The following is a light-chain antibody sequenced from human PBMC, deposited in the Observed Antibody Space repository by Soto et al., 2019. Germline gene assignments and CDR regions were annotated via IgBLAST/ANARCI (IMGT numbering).Light chain of an antibody. V-gene: IGLV2-11*01. CDR3: CSYAGSYTYV. J-gene: IGLJ1*01. Sequence: QPVLTQPRSVSGSPGQSVTISCTGTSSDVGGYNFVSWYQHHPGKAPKLMIYNVIQRPSGVPDRFSASKSGNTASLTISGLQAEDEADYYCCSYAGSYTYVFGTGTKVTVL. CDR2: NVI. CDR1: SSDVGGYNF.